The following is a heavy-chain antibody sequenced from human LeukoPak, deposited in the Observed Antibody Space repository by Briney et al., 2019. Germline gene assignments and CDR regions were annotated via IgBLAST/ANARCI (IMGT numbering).Heavy chain of an antibody. V-gene: IGHV3-7*01. D-gene: IGHD2-2*01. Sequence: GGSLRLSCAASGFTFSSYWMSWVSQAPGKGLEWVANIKQDGSEKYYVDSVKGRFTISRDNAKNSLYLQMNSLRAENTAVYYCARGYYQLLFDYWGQGTLVTVSS. CDR2: IKQDGSEK. CDR1: GFTFSSYW. CDR3: ARGYYQLLFDY. J-gene: IGHJ4*02.